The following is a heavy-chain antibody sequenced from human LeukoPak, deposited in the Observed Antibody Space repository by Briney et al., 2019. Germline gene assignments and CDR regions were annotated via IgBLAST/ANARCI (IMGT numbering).Heavy chain of an antibody. CDR3: ARLLSVAAAGLDY. CDR1: GGSISSSSYY. Sequence: PSETLSLTCTVSGGSISSSSYYWGWIRQPPGKGLGWVGSIYYSGSTYYNPSLKSRATISVDTSKNQFSLKLSSVTAADTAVYYCARLLSVAAAGLDYWGQGTLVTVSS. V-gene: IGHV4-39*01. J-gene: IGHJ4*02. CDR2: IYYSGST. D-gene: IGHD6-13*01.